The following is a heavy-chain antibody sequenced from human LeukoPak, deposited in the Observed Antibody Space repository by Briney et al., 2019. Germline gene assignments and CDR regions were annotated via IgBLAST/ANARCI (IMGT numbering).Heavy chain of an antibody. CDR1: GYSISSGYY. CDR2: IYHSGST. Sequence: SETLSLTCTVSGYSISSGYYWGWIRQPPGKGLEWIGSIYHSGSTYYNPSLKSRVTISVDKSKNQFSLKLSSVTAADTAVYYCARWTSDYYYYYYMDVWGKGTTVTVSS. CDR3: ARWTSDYYYYYYMDV. J-gene: IGHJ6*03. D-gene: IGHD3/OR15-3a*01. V-gene: IGHV4-38-2*02.